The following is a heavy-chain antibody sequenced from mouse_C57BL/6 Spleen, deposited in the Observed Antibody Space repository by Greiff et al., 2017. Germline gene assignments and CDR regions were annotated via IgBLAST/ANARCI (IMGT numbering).Heavy chain of an antibody. D-gene: IGHD1-3*01. CDR2: IYPGDGDT. J-gene: IGHJ4*01. CDR1: GYAFSSSW. Sequence: QVQLQPSGPELVTPGASVTISCKASGYAFSSSWMNWLTPRPGKGLEWIGRIYPGDGDTNYNGKFKSKTTLTADKYSSTAYMQLSSLTSEDSAIYFCAREDSSTPYAMDYWCQGTSDTVSS. V-gene: IGHV1-82*01. CDR3: AREDSSTPYAMDY.